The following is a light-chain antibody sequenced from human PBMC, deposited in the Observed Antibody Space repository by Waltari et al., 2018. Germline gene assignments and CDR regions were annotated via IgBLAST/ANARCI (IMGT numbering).Light chain of an antibody. CDR2: DSS. V-gene: IGKV1-33*01. CDR3: QQYDNLLS. CDR1: QDISNY. J-gene: IGKJ2*01. Sequence: DIQITQSPSSLSASVGDRVPITFQASQDISNYLNWYQQKPGKAPKLLIYDSSNLETGVPSRFSGSGSGTDFTFTISSLQPEDIATYYCQQYDNLLSFGQGTKLEIK.